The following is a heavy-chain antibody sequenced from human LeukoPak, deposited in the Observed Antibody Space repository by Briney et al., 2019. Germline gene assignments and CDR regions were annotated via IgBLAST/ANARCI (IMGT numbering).Heavy chain of an antibody. D-gene: IGHD3-22*01. CDR1: GYSFTSYW. CDR3: ARRSHYYDSSGYYYPPPFDY. V-gene: IGHV5-51*01. Sequence: GESLKISCKGSGYSFTSYWIGWVRQMPGKGLEWMGIIYPGDSDTRYSPSFQGQVTISADKSISTAYLQWSSLEASDTAMYYCARRSHYYDSSGYYYPPPFDYWGQGTLVTVSS. J-gene: IGHJ4*02. CDR2: IYPGDSDT.